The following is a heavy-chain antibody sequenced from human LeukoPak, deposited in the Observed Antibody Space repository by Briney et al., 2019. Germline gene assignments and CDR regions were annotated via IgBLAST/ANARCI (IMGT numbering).Heavy chain of an antibody. CDR3: APYSSGWYYYYYGMDV. J-gene: IGHJ6*02. CDR2: ISSSSSYI. CDR1: GFTFSSYS. Sequence: GGSLRLSCAASGFTFSSYSMNWVRQAPGKGLEWVSSISSSSSYIYYADSVKGRFTISRDNAKNSLYLQMNSLRAEDTAVYYCAPYSSGWYYYYYGMDVWGQGTTVTVSS. D-gene: IGHD6-19*01. V-gene: IGHV3-21*01.